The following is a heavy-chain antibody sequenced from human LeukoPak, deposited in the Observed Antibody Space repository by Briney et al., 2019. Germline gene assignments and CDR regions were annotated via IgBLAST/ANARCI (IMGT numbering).Heavy chain of an antibody. CDR2: ISGSGGST. V-gene: IGHV3-23*01. Sequence: GGPLRLSCAASGFTFSSYAMSWVRQASGKGLEWVSAISGSGGSTYYADSVKGRFTISRDNSKNTLYLQMNSLRAEDTAVYYCAKDLRLGELSFDYWGQGTLVTVSS. D-gene: IGHD3-16*02. J-gene: IGHJ4*02. CDR1: GFTFSSYA. CDR3: AKDLRLGELSFDY.